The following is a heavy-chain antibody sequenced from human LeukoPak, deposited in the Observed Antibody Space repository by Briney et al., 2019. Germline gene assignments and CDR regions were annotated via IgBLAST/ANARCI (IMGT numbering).Heavy chain of an antibody. CDR2: IVVGSGNT. V-gene: IGHV1-58*01. D-gene: IGHD2-21*02. Sequence: SVKVSCKASGFTFTSSAVQWVRQSRGQRLEWIGWIVVGSGNTNYAQKFQERVTITRDMSTSTAYMELSSLRAEDTAVYYCAKDFLRAGGDLRGNYYMDVWGKGTTVTVSS. CDR1: GFTFTSSA. CDR3: AKDFLRAGGDLRGNYYMDV. J-gene: IGHJ6*03.